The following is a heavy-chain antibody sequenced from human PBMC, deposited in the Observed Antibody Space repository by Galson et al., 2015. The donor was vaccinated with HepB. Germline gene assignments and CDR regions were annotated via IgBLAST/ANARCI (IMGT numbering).Heavy chain of an antibody. CDR3: AREGSGSYQYCFDF. Sequence: SVKVSCKASGGTFSSYAISWVRQAPGQGLEWMGGIIPIFGTANYAQKFQGRVTMTRDTSSSTAYMELSNLISDDTALYYCAREGSGSYQYCFDFWGQGALVTVSS. V-gene: IGHV1-69*05. CDR1: GGTFSSYA. CDR2: IIPIFGTA. J-gene: IGHJ4*02. D-gene: IGHD1-26*01.